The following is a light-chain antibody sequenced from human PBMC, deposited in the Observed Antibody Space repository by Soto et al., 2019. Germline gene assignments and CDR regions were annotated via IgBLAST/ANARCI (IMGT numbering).Light chain of an antibody. CDR3: QQYGSSPYT. CDR2: GAS. Sequence: EIVLTQSPGTLSLSQGERVTLSCRASQSVNSRFLAWYQQKPGQAPRLLMYGASSRATGIPDRFSGTGSGTDFTLTISRLEPEDFAVYYCQQYGSSPYTFGPGTKVDIK. J-gene: IGKJ2*01. CDR1: QSVNSRF. V-gene: IGKV3-20*01.